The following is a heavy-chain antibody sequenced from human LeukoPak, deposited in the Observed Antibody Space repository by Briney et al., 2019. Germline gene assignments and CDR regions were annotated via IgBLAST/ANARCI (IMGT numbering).Heavy chain of an antibody. D-gene: IGHD3-22*01. J-gene: IGHJ4*02. CDR1: GFTFSSYS. CDR3: ARDSVYYDSSGYYPYYFDY. V-gene: IGHV3-48*01. CDR2: TSSSSSTI. Sequence: GGSLRLSCAASGFTFSSYSMNWVRQAPGKGLEWVSYTSSSSSTIYYADSVKGRFTISRDNAKNSLYLQMNSLRAEDTAVYYCARDSVYYDSSGYYPYYFDYWGQGTLVTVSS.